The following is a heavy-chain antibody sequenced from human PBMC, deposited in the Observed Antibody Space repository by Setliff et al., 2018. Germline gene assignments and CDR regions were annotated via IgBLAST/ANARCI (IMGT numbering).Heavy chain of an antibody. Sequence: SETPSLTCAVYGGSFSGYYWSWIRQPPGKGLEWIGEINHSGSTNYNPSLKSRVTISVDTSKNQFSLKLSSVTAADTAVYYCARESRYYYDNLGTLDYWGQGTLVTVSS. CDR1: GGSFSGYY. CDR2: INHSGST. D-gene: IGHD3-22*01. CDR3: ARESRYYYDNLGTLDY. J-gene: IGHJ4*02. V-gene: IGHV4-34*01.